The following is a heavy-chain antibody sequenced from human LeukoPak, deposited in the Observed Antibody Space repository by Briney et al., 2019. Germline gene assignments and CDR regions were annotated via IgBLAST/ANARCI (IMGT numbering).Heavy chain of an antibody. Sequence: ASVKVSCKASGYTFSDYYMHWVRQAPGQGLGWMGCVNPNSGGTNYAQKFQGRFTMTRDTSINTAYMEVSGLRSDDTAVYYCSRGAPTIAMTGTGLDYWGQGTLVAVSS. V-gene: IGHV1-2*02. CDR3: SRGAPTIAMTGTGLDY. J-gene: IGHJ4*02. CDR1: GYTFSDYY. D-gene: IGHD6-19*01. CDR2: VNPNSGGT.